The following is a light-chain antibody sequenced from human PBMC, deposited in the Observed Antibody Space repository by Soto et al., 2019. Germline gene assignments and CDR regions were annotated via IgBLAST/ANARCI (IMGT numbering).Light chain of an antibody. Sequence: EIVLTQSPATLSLSPGERVTLSCRASQSVSNYLAWYQQKPGQAPRLLIYDTSNRATGIPARFSGSGSGTDFTLTISSLEPEDFAVYYCQQRSKWLTFGPGTKVDMK. V-gene: IGKV3-11*01. CDR3: QQRSKWLT. CDR2: DTS. CDR1: QSVSNY. J-gene: IGKJ3*01.